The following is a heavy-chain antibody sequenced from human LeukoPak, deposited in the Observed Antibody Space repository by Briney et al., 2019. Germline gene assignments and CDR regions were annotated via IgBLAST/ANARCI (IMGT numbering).Heavy chain of an antibody. D-gene: IGHD1-1*01. CDR3: ARVAQLERLPDY. J-gene: IGHJ4*02. V-gene: IGHV4-38-2*01. CDR1: GYSISSGYY. Sequence: SGTLSLTCAVSGYSISSGYYWGWIRQPPEKGLEWIGSIYHSGSTYYNPSLKSRVTISVDTSKNQFSLKLSSVTAADTAVYYCARVAQLERLPDYWGQGTLVTVSS. CDR2: IYHSGST.